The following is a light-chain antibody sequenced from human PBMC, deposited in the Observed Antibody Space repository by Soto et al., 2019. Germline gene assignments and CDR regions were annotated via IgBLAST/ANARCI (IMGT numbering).Light chain of an antibody. CDR2: ESS. Sequence: AIQLTHSPSSLSASVWDIVTITCGASQGISTLLACYQQKPGKAPKVLIYESSLLQSGVPSRFSGSGSGTDFTPTISSLQPEDFATYYCQHFKSFPITFGQGTRLEIK. J-gene: IGKJ5*01. V-gene: IGKV1-13*02. CDR1: QGISTL. CDR3: QHFKSFPIT.